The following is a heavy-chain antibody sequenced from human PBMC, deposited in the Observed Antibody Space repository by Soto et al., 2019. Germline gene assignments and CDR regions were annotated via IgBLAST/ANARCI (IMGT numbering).Heavy chain of an antibody. J-gene: IGHJ4*02. CDR2: ISYDGSNK. CDR1: GFTFSSYG. D-gene: IGHD1-1*01. V-gene: IGHV3-30*18. Sequence: PGGSLRLSCAASGFTFSSYGMHWVRQAPGKGLEWVAVISYDGSNKYYADSVKGRFTISRDNSKNALYLQMNSLRAEDTAVYYCAKDASSSGYPDYWGQGTLVTVSS. CDR3: AKDASSSGYPDY.